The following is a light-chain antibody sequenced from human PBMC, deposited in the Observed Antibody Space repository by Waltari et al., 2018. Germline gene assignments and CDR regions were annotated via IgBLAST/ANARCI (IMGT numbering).Light chain of an antibody. Sequence: SALTQPRSVSGPPGPSVTISCTGTSSDIGGYTYVSWYQQHPGKAPKLVIYAVSKRPSGVPDHFSGSKSGNTASLTISGLQAEDEADYYCCSFAGSQTVIFGGGTRLTVL. J-gene: IGLJ2*01. V-gene: IGLV2-11*01. CDR2: AVS. CDR3: CSFAGSQTVI. CDR1: SSDIGGYTY.